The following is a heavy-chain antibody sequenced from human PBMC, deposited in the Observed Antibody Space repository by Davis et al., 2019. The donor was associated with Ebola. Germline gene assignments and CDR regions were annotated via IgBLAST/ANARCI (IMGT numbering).Heavy chain of an antibody. CDR3: ARGTNYDLDY. Sequence: GESLKISCAASGFTFSSYAMHWVRQAPGKGLEWVAVISYDGSNKYYADSVKGRFTISRDNSKNTLYLQMNSLRAEDTAVYYCARGTNYDLDYWGQGTLVTVSS. D-gene: IGHD3-16*01. V-gene: IGHV3-30-3*01. CDR1: GFTFSSYA. J-gene: IGHJ4*02. CDR2: ISYDGSNK.